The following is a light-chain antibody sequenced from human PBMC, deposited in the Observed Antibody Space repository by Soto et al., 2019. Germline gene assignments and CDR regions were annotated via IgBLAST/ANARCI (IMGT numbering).Light chain of an antibody. CDR3: QQYDEWPLT. J-gene: IGKJ4*01. CDR2: DAF. Sequence: EKVMTQSPATLSVSPGERATLSCRASQNVKTRLAWYQQKPGQAPRLLIFDAFTRATGIPARFSGSASGTDFTLTISSLQSEDSAVYYCQQYDEWPLTFGGGTKEEIK. CDR1: QNVKTR. V-gene: IGKV3-15*01.